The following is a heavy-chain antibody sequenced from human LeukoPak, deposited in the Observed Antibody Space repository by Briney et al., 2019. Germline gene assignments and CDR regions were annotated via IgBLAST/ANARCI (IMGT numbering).Heavy chain of an antibody. J-gene: IGHJ5*02. CDR2: ISGSGGST. V-gene: IGHV3-23*01. Sequence: GGSLRLSCAASGFTFSSYAMSWVRQAPGKGLEWVSAISGSGGSTYYANSVKGRFTISRDNSKNTLYLQMNSLRAEDTAVYYCAKYDGDYGWFDPWGQGTLVTVSS. CDR1: GFTFSSYA. D-gene: IGHD4-17*01. CDR3: AKYDGDYGWFDP.